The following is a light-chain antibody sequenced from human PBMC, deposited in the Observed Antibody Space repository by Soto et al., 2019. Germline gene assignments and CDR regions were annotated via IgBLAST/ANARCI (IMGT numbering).Light chain of an antibody. CDR3: QHYNSYSEA. V-gene: IGKV1-5*03. Sequence: DIQMTQSPSTLSGSVGDRVTITCRASQTISSWLAWYQQKPGKAPKLLIYKASTLKSGVPSRFSGSGSSTEFTLTISSLQPDDFATYYCQHYNSYSEAFVQGTKVELK. J-gene: IGKJ1*01. CDR2: KAS. CDR1: QTISSW.